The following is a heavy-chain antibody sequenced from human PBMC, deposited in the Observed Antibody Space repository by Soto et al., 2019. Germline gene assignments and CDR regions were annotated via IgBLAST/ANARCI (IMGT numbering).Heavy chain of an antibody. J-gene: IGHJ3*02. CDR3: ERGGGYSYGYGAFDI. Sequence: GSLRLSCSASGCTFSSYWMSWVRQAPGKGLEWVANIKQDGSEKYYVDSVKGRFTISRDNAKNSLYLQMNSLRAEDTAVYYCERGGGYSYGYGAFDIWGQGTMVTV. CDR2: IKQDGSEK. CDR1: GCTFSSYW. V-gene: IGHV3-7*03. D-gene: IGHD5-18*01.